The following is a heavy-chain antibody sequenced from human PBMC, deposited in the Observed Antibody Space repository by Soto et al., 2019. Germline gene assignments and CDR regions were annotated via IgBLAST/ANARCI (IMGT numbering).Heavy chain of an antibody. CDR3: ARAYCGGGSCDHFDY. D-gene: IGHD2-15*01. CDR2: IYYSGST. Sequence: PSETLSLTCVVSDYSVSSSNWWGWIRQPPGKGLEWIGYIYYSGSTNYNPSLKSRVTISVDTSKNQFSLKLSSVTAADTAVYYCARAYCGGGSCDHFDYWGQGTLVTVSS. J-gene: IGHJ4*02. CDR1: DYSVSSSNW. V-gene: IGHV4-28*03.